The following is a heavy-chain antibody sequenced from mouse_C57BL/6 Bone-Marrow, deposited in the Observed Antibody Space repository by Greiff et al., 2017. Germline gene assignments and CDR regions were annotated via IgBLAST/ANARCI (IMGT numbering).Heavy chain of an antibody. CDR2: ICPGSGNT. J-gene: IGHJ3*01. Sequence: VKLMESGAELVRPGASVKLSCKASGYTFTDYYMNWVKQRPGQRLEWIARICPGSGNTYYNEKFKGQATLTGEKSTSTAYMQLSSLTSEDSAVYFGARWDYGSSFAYWGQGTLVTVSA. D-gene: IGHD1-1*01. CDR1: GYTFTDYY. CDR3: ARWDYGSSFAY. V-gene: IGHV1-76*01.